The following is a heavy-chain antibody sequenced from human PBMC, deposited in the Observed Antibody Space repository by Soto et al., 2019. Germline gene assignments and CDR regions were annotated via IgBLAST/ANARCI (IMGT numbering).Heavy chain of an antibody. J-gene: IGHJ1*01. CDR3: ATLSIQKSWAVTSDQ. Sequence: QVHLVESGGGVVQPGRSLRLSCAASGFTFGDYGMHWVRQAPGKGLEWVADISYDGSETYYADSVEGRFTVSRDNSKSVLYLQMNSLRLDDTAVYYCATLSIQKSWAVTSDQWGQGTLVTVSS. CDR1: GFTFGDYG. CDR2: ISYDGSET. V-gene: IGHV3-30*03. D-gene: IGHD4-17*01.